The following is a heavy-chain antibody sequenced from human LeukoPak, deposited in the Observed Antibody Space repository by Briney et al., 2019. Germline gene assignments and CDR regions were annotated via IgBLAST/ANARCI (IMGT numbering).Heavy chain of an antibody. CDR2: ISSSSSYI. CDR1: GFTFSSYS. J-gene: IGHJ3*02. V-gene: IGHV3-21*01. CDR3: ARDRKDGYTLYDAFDI. D-gene: IGHD5-24*01. Sequence: PGGSLRLSCAASGFTFSSYSMNWVRQAPGKGLEWVSSISSSSSYIYYADSVKGRFTISRDNAKNSLYLQMNSLRAEDTAVYYCARDRKDGYTLYDAFDIWGQGTMVTVSS.